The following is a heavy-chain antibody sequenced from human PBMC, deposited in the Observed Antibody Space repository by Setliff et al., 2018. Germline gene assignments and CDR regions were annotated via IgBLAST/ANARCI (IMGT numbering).Heavy chain of an antibody. Sequence: GESLKISCATSGFTFRDYSMVWVRQVPGKGLEWVAGVVQVGSGVYADSVKGRSTISRDNSENNFFLQINNLRAADTATYYCAKDRVNDGFWDFDSWGQGIVVTVSS. CDR2: VVQVGSG. CDR3: AKDRVNDGFWDFDS. V-gene: IGHV3-23*01. CDR1: GFTFRDYS. J-gene: IGHJ4*02. D-gene: IGHD1-26*01.